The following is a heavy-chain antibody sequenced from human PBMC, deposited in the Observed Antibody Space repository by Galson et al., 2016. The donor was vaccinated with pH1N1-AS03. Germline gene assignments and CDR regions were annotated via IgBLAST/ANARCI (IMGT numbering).Heavy chain of an antibody. CDR1: GFNVNNNY. J-gene: IGHJ6*02. V-gene: IGHV3-53*01. CDR2: IYSGGIT. Sequence: SLRLSCAASGFNVNNNYMTWVRQAPGKGLDWVSVIYSGGITYYADSVKGRFFISRDTFTNTLYLQMSSLTAADTAVYLCARSYLGSHHFYYYGLEVWGQGTMVTVSS. D-gene: IGHD3-10*01. CDR3: ARSYLGSHHFYYYGLEV.